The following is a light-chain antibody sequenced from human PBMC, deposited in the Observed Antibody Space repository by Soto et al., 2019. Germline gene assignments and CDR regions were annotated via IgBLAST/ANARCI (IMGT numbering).Light chain of an antibody. J-gene: IGLJ2*01. CDR2: EGS. V-gene: IGLV2-23*01. Sequence: QSALTQPASVSWSPGQSITLSFTGTSSDVGSYNLVSWYQQHPGKAPKLMIYEGSKRPSGVSNRFSGSKSGNTASLTIAGLQAEDDADYYCCSFACSSTYVIFGGGTKLTVL. CDR1: SSDVGSYNL. CDR3: CSFACSSTYVI.